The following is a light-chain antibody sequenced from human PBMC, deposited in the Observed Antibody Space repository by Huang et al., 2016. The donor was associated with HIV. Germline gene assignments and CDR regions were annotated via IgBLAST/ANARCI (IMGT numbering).Light chain of an antibody. CDR3: QQSFSVPRT. CDR1: QTISKS. Sequence: DIQMTQSPPSLSASVGDRVTFTCRANQTISKSLNWYQQKPGRAPKPLIHTASTLESGGPARFSGSGSGSRFTLNITNLQPEDFATYYCQQSFSVPRTFG. CDR2: TAS. V-gene: IGKV1-39*01. J-gene: IGKJ1*01.